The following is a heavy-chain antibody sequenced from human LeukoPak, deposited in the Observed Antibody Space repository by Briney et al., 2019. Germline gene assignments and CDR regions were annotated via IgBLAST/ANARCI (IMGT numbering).Heavy chain of an antibody. J-gene: IGHJ4*02. Sequence: PGGSLRLSCAASGFTLSSYAMSWVRQAPGKGLEWVSAISGSGGSTYYADSVKGRFTISRDNSKNTLYLQMNSLRAEDTAVYYCAKARLNYYDYPLYSFDYWGQGTLVTVSS. CDR2: ISGSGGST. CDR1: GFTLSSYA. D-gene: IGHD3-22*01. CDR3: AKARLNYYDYPLYSFDY. V-gene: IGHV3-23*01.